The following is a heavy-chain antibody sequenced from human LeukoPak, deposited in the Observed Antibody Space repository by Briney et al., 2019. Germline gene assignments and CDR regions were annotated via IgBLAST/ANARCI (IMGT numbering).Heavy chain of an antibody. V-gene: IGHV4-30-2*01. CDR1: GGSISSGGYS. D-gene: IGHD3-22*01. CDR2: IYHSGST. CDR3: ARQDYDSTELEY. J-gene: IGHJ4*02. Sequence: PSQTLSLTCAVSGGSISSGGYSWSWIRQPPGKGLEWIGYIYHSGSTYYNPSLKSRVTISVDTSKNQFSLKLSSVTAADTAVYYCARQDYDSTELEYWGQGTLVTVSS.